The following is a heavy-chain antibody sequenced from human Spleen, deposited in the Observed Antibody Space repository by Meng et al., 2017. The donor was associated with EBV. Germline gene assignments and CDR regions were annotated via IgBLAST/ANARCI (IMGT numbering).Heavy chain of an antibody. CDR3: VRDTAMVNWLEF. CDR2: INPRSGGT. Sequence: QVQLVQFGAEGKKPGASVKVSCKTSGYTFSGYYIHWVRQAPGHGLEWMGRINPRSGGTNYAQKFQGRVTMTRDTSITTAYMDLSRLRSDDTAVYFCVRDTAMVNWLEFWGRGTLVTVSS. V-gene: IGHV1-2*06. D-gene: IGHD5-18*01. CDR1: GYTFSGYY. J-gene: IGHJ5*01.